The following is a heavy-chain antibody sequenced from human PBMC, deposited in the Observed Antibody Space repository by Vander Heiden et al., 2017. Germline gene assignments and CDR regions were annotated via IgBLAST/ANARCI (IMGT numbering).Heavy chain of an antibody. V-gene: IGHV3-30*01. D-gene: IGHD1-20*01. Sequence: QVQLVESGGGVVQPGRSLRLSCAASGFTFSSYAMHWVRQAPGKGLEWVAVISYDGSNKYYADSVKGRVTISRDNSKNTLYLQMNSLRAEDTAVYYCARGYEVRASLSYYGMDVWGQGTTVTVSS. J-gene: IGHJ6*02. CDR2: ISYDGSNK. CDR1: GFTFSSYA. CDR3: ARGYEVRASLSYYGMDV.